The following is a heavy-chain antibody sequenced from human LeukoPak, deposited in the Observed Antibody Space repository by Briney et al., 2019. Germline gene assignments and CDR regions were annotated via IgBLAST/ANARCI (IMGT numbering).Heavy chain of an antibody. CDR2: ISYDESNK. D-gene: IGHD2-8*02. CDR1: GFTFSSYG. CDR3: AKSTDWFDP. J-gene: IGHJ5*02. V-gene: IGHV3-30*18. Sequence: GGSLRLSCAASGFTFSSYGMHWVRQAPGKGLEWVAVISYDESNKYYADSVKGRFTISRDNYKNTLYLQMNSLRAEDTAVYYCAKSTDWFDPWGQGTLVTVSS.